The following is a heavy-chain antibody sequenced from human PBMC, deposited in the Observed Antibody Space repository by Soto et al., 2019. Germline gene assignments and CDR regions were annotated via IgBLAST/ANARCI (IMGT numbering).Heavy chain of an antibody. CDR1: GGSISSGDYY. CDR2: TYYSGST. CDR3: ARREIRAFGRHV. D-gene: IGHD3-16*01. J-gene: IGHJ6*02. V-gene: IGHV4-30-4*01. Sequence: GKTSETLSLTCTVSGGSISSGDYYWSWIRQPPGKGLEWMGYTYYSGSTYYNPPLKSRFTISEDTSKNQFSLKLSSGTAEETAVYYGARREIRAFGRHVGGQGTTVTVSS.